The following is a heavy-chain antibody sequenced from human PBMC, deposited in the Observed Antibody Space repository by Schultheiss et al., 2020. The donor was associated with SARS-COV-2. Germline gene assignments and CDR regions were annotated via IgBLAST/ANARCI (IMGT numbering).Heavy chain of an antibody. J-gene: IGHJ5*02. V-gene: IGHV4-59*01. CDR2: IYYSGST. CDR3: ARGQRITIFGVVENWFDP. CDR1: GGSISSYY. Sequence: GSLRLSCTVSGGSISSYYWSWIRQPPGKGLEWIGYIYYSGSTNYNPSLKSRVTISVDTSKNQFSLKLSSVTAADTAVYYCARGQRITIFGVVENWFDPWCQGTLGTVSS. D-gene: IGHD3-3*01.